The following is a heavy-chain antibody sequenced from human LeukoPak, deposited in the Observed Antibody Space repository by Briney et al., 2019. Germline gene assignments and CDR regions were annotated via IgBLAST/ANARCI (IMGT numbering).Heavy chain of an antibody. CDR1: VYTFTTFG. CDR2: VSVYNGDT. Sequence: ASVTLSFTASVYTFTTFGVTWVRQAPGQGHELVGLVSVYNGDTNYAQKFQGRVTMTTDTSTSTAYMELRSLTSDDTAVYYCARDERFGELLNYYSLYYYMDVWGRGTTVTVSS. J-gene: IGHJ6*03. V-gene: IGHV1-18*01. CDR3: ARDERFGELLNYYSLYYYMDV. D-gene: IGHD3-10*01.